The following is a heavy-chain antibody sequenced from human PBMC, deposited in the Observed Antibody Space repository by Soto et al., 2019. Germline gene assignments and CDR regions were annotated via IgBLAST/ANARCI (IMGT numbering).Heavy chain of an antibody. Sequence: QVQLVESGGGVVQPGRSLRLSCAASGFTFSNYAMHWVRQAPGKGLEWVALTSYDGNNEYYTDSVKGRFTISRDNSKNTLFLQMNRPRPEDTAVYYCAKDKGVFNWPTSYFDSWGQGALVTVSS. CDR2: TSYDGNNE. CDR1: GFTFSNYA. D-gene: IGHD1-1*01. J-gene: IGHJ4*02. V-gene: IGHV3-30*18. CDR3: AKDKGVFNWPTSYFDS.